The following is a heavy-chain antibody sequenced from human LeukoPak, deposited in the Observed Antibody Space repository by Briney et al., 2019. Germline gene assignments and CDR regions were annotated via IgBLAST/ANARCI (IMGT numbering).Heavy chain of an antibody. Sequence: GSVTVSCKASGYTFTGYYMHWVRQDPGQGLEWMGWINPNSGGTNYAQKFQGRVTMTRDTSISTAYMELSRLRSDDTAVYYCARDRGWDFDYWGQGTLVSASS. CDR1: GYTFTGYY. V-gene: IGHV1-2*02. J-gene: IGHJ4*02. D-gene: IGHD1-26*01. CDR3: ARDRGWDFDY. CDR2: INPNSGGT.